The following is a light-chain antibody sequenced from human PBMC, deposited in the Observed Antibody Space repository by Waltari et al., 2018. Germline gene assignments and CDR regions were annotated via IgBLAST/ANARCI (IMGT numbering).Light chain of an antibody. Sequence: VVLTHAPFFLPVTLGQPASTSCRAPESPVHNDGYTYLNWFHPRPGQPQRRLFYKVSNRDFGVPDRFSASGSATDFTLNISRVEADDVGVYFCMQPVRWPPGFGPGTRVDIK. CDR2: KVS. J-gene: IGKJ3*01. V-gene: IGKV2-30*02. CDR1: ESPVHNDGYTY. CDR3: MQPVRWPPG.